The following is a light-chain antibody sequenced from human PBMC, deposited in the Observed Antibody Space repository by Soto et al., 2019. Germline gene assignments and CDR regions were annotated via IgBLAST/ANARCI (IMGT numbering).Light chain of an antibody. J-gene: IGKJ5*01. CDR2: DAS. CDR1: QGVSSS. Sequence: AIQLTQSPSSLSASVGDRVTITCRASQGVSSSLAWYQQKPGKAPKLLIFDASYLESGVPSRFSGSGSGTDFTLTIKSLQPEDFATYYCQQFNNYPITFGQGTRLEIK. V-gene: IGKV1D-13*01. CDR3: QQFNNYPIT.